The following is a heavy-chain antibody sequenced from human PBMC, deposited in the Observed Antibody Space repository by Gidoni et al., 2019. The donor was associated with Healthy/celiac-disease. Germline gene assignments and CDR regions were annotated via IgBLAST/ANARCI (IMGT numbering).Heavy chain of an antibody. J-gene: IGHJ3*02. CDR1: GYTFTGSY. Sequence: QVQLVQSGAEVKKPGASVKVSCKASGYTFTGSYMHWVRQAPGQGLEWMGWINPNSGGTNYAQKFQGRVTMTRDTSISTAYMELSRLRSDDTAVYYCARPAPLLYSSGWYSAFDIWGQGTMVTVSS. CDR2: INPNSGGT. CDR3: ARPAPLLYSSGWYSAFDI. V-gene: IGHV1-2*02. D-gene: IGHD6-19*01.